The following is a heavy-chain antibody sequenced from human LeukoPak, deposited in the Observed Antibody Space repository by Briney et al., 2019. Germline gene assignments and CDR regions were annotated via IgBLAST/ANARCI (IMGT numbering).Heavy chain of an antibody. CDR3: ARDQYDSSGYLYYYYYYMDV. D-gene: IGHD3-22*01. CDR2: INWNGGST. CDR1: GFTFSTYA. Sequence: GGSLRLSCAASGFTFSTYAMSWVRQAPGKGLEWVSGINWNGGSTGYADSVKGRFTISRDNAKNSLYLQMNSLRAEDTALYYCARDQYDSSGYLYYYYYYMDVWGKGTTVTVSS. V-gene: IGHV3-20*04. J-gene: IGHJ6*03.